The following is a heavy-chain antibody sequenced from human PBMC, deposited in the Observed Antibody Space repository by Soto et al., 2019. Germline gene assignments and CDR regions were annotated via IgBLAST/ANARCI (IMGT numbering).Heavy chain of an antibody. CDR3: ARVTNLRNFPWLFAFDS. Sequence: SETLSLTCTVSGDSLRNHYWSWVRQSPGSGLEWVGNIFYNGETQYQSSLKSRVSMSVDTSKNLFSLELRSVNTDDTAIYFCARVTNLRNFPWLFAFDSWGQGIQVT. CDR2: IFYNGET. J-gene: IGHJ4*02. CDR1: GDSLRNHY. V-gene: IGHV4-59*11. D-gene: IGHD3-9*01.